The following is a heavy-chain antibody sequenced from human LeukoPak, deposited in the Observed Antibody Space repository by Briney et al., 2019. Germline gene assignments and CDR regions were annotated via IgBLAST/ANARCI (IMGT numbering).Heavy chain of an antibody. D-gene: IGHD5-12*01. Sequence: PGGSLRLSCAASGLTFRSYWIHWVRQAPGKGLVWAGRIDNDGSDTIYADSVKGRFTVSRDNAKNTLYLQMNSLRAEDTAVYFCARGGFSHGFDVWGQGTVVTVSS. CDR1: GLTFRSYW. J-gene: IGHJ3*01. V-gene: IGHV3-74*01. CDR2: IDNDGSDT. CDR3: ARGGFSHGFDV.